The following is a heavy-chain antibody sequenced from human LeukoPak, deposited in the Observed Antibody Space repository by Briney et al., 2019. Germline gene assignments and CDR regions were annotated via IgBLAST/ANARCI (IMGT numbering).Heavy chain of an antibody. V-gene: IGHV4-61*01. D-gene: IGHD3-22*01. J-gene: IGHJ4*02. CDR1: GGSISSSSYY. CDR2: VYHSGST. CDR3: ARDRIGITMID. Sequence: SETLSLTCTVSGGSISSSSYYWSWIRQPPGKGLEWIGYVYHSGSTNYNASLKSRVTISVDTSKNQFSLRLTSVTAADTAVYYCARDRIGITMIDWGQEILVTVPS.